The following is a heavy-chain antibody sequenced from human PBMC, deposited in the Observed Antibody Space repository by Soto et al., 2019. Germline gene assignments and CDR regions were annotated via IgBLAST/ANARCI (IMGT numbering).Heavy chain of an antibody. V-gene: IGHV4-31*03. CDR3: ARDSTVTRSSAFDI. D-gene: IGHD4-17*01. CDR2: IHYSGST. CDR1: GGSISSGGYY. Sequence: QVQLQESGPGLEKPSQTLSLTCSVSGGSISSGGYYWSWIRQHPGKGLEWIGHIHYSGSTYYNPSLQSRVTISVDTSKNQFSLKLRSVTAADTAVYYCARDSTVTRSSAFDIWGQGTTVTVSP. J-gene: IGHJ3*02.